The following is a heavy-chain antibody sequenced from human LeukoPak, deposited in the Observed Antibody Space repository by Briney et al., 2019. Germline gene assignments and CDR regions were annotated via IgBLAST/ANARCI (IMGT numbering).Heavy chain of an antibody. D-gene: IGHD2-15*01. CDR2: INNDGSST. Sequence: TGGSLRLSCAASGFTFSSYWMHWVRHAPGKGLVWVSHINNDGSSTNYADSVKGRFTISRDNAKNTLYLQMNSLRTEDTAVYYCACYGIAPPYWGQGTLVTVSS. CDR1: GFTFSSYW. J-gene: IGHJ4*02. CDR3: ACYGIAPPY. V-gene: IGHV3-74*01.